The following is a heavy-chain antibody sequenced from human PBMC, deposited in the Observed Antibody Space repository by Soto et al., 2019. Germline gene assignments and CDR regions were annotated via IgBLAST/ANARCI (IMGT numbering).Heavy chain of an antibody. CDR1: GGKCIAYA. V-gene: IGHV3-7*03. D-gene: IGHD2-21*02. CDR2: IPQDGVDG. J-gene: IGHJ6*02. Sequence: WVSQSHWCGVSGGKCIAYAVGGVRQRPGKGLEWVAKIPQDGVDGHYADSVKGRFTISRDNGKNSLYLQLNNLRAEDTAVYYCARDHLILPAHDFFYGSDVWGRGATVTVSS. CDR3: ARDHLILPAHDFFYGSDV.